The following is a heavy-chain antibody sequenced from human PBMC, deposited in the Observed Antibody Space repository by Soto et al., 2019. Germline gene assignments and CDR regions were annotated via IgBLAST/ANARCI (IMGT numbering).Heavy chain of an antibody. CDR2: IYYSGST. V-gene: IGHV4-39*01. CDR3: ARQGRGTTWMDV. D-gene: IGHD4-4*01. CDR1: GGSISSSSYY. Sequence: SETLSLTCTVSGGSISSSSYYWGWIRQPPGKGLEWVGSIYYSGSTYYNPSLKSRVTISVDTSKNQFSLKLSSVTAADTAVYYCARQGRGTTWMDVWGKGTTVTVSS. J-gene: IGHJ6*04.